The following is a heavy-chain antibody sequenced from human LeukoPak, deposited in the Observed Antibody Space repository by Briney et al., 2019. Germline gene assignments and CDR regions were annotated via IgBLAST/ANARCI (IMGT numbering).Heavy chain of an antibody. D-gene: IGHD5-12*01. Sequence: PGGSLRLSCAASGFTFSSYWMHWVRQAPGKGLVWVSRINSDGSSTSYADSVKGRFTISRDNAKNTLYLQMNSLRAEDTAVYYCARDRDIVAPGAYFDYWGQGTLVTVSS. J-gene: IGHJ4*02. CDR3: ARDRDIVAPGAYFDY. CDR2: INSDGSST. V-gene: IGHV3-74*01. CDR1: GFTFSSYW.